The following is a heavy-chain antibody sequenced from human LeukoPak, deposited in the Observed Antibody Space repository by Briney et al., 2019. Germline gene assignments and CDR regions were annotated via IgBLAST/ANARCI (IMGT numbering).Heavy chain of an antibody. Sequence: SVKVSCKASGGTSSSYAITWVRQAPGQGLEWVGRIVPVLGLINYAPKLQDRASITADKSTSTAYMELNSLRSDDTGVYYCGRDYTLDVWGQGTTIIVSS. CDR3: GRDYTLDV. J-gene: IGHJ6*02. D-gene: IGHD4-11*01. CDR1: GGTSSSYA. CDR2: IVPVLGLI. V-gene: IGHV1-69*04.